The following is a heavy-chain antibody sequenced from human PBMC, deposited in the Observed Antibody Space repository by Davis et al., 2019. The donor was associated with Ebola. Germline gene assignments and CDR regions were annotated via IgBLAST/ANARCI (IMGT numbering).Heavy chain of an antibody. J-gene: IGHJ6*02. CDR2: INHSGST. CDR3: ARGSSSWVYDGMDV. Sequence: SETLSLTCAISRGSSSPSLFTRICQPPGKGLEWIGEINHSGSTNYNPSLKSRVTISVDTSKNQFSLKLSSVTAADTAVYYWARGSSSWVYDGMDVWGQGTTVTVSS. D-gene: IGHD6-13*01. CDR1: RGSSSPSL. V-gene: IGHV4-34*01.